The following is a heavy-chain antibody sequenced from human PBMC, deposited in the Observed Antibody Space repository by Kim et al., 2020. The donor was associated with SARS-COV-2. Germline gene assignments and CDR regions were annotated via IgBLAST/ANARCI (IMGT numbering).Heavy chain of an antibody. V-gene: IGHV3-49*02. J-gene: IGHJ4*02. Sequence: SVKGRFTISRDDSKSIAYLQMNSLKTEDTAVYYCTRGFLEWLSLGGEFDYWGQGTLVTVSS. CDR3: TRGFLEWLSLGGEFDY. D-gene: IGHD3-3*01.